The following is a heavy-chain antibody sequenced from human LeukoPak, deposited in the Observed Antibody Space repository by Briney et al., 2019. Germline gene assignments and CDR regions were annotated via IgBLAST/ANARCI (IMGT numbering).Heavy chain of an antibody. Sequence: ASVKGSCKASGYTFTSYDINWVRQATGQGVEWMGWMNPNSGNTGYAQEFQGRVTMTRNTSISTAYMELSSLRSEDTAVYYCAREGVSDMDVWGKGTTVTVSS. CDR3: AREGVSDMDV. D-gene: IGHD2-8*01. CDR2: MNPNSGNT. CDR1: GYTFTSYD. V-gene: IGHV1-8*01. J-gene: IGHJ6*03.